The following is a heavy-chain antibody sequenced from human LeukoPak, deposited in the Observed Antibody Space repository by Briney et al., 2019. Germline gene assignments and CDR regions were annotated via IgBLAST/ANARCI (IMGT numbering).Heavy chain of an antibody. CDR1: GFTFSSYS. CDR2: ISSSSSTI. D-gene: IGHD3-16*01. J-gene: IGHJ2*01. Sequence: PGGSLRLSCAASGFTFSSYSMNWVRQAPGKGLEWVSYISSSSSTIYYADSVKGRFTISRDNAKNSLYLQMNSLRAEDTAVYYCAKVGSNSFGWFFDIWGRGTLVTVSS. CDR3: AKVGSNSFGWFFDI. V-gene: IGHV3-48*01.